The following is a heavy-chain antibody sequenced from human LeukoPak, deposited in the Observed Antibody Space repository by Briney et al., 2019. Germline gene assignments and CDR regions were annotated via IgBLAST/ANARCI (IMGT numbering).Heavy chain of an antibody. V-gene: IGHV3-48*01. D-gene: IGHD3-22*01. CDR3: ARNFGGGDSSGPYY. Sequence: GGSLRLSCAASGFSFSSNSMNWVRQAPGKGLEWVSYISGSSSTIYYADSVKGRFTISRDNAKNSLYLQVNSLRAEDTALYYCARNFGGGDSSGPYYWGQGTLVTVSS. J-gene: IGHJ4*02. CDR2: ISGSSSTI. CDR1: GFSFSSNS.